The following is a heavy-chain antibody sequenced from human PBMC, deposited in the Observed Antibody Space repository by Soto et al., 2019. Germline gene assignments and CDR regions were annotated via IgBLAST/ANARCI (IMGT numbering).Heavy chain of an antibody. CDR3: ARTGYGDHFDY. J-gene: IGHJ4*02. D-gene: IGHD5-18*01. CDR1: GGSMSHYH. CDR2: THDSGII. V-gene: IGHV4-59*01. Sequence: QVQLQESGPGLVKPSETLSLTCTVSGGSMSHYHWCWIRQSPGKGLEFIGYTHDSGIINYNPSLMSRVAISLDTSKNQFSVKLTSVTAADTALYYCARTGYGDHFDYWGRGTLVTVSS.